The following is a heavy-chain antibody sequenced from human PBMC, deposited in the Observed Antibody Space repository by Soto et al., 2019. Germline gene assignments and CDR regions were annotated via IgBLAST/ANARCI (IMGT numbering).Heavy chain of an antibody. J-gene: IGHJ4*02. Sequence: EVQLVESGGGLVQPGRSLRLSCAASGFTFSSYWMHWVRQAPGKGLVWVSRISGDGSSTTYADSVKGRFIISRDNAKNTLYLQMNSLRAEDTAVYYCTRPRYDGSGTPFDHWGQGTLVTVSS. CDR1: GFTFSSYW. D-gene: IGHD3-22*01. CDR3: TRPRYDGSGTPFDH. CDR2: ISGDGSST. V-gene: IGHV3-74*01.